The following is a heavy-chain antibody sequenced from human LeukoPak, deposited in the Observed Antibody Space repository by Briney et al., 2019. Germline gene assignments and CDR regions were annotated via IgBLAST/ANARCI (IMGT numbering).Heavy chain of an antibody. V-gene: IGHV3-23*01. J-gene: IGHJ4*02. D-gene: IGHD3-22*01. CDR1: GFTFSSYA. Sequence: SGGSLRLSCATSGFTFSSYAMSWVRQAPGKGLEWVSSITSRGEGTWYAGSVKGRFTISRDNSKNTLYLQMNSLRAEDTAVYYCTRDRPNYYGSDGHYYRRNGDYWGQGTLVTVSS. CDR3: TRDRPNYYGSDGHYYRRNGDY. CDR2: ITSRGEGT.